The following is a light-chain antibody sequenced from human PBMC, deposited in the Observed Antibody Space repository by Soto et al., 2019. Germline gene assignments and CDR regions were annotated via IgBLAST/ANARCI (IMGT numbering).Light chain of an antibody. J-gene: IGLJ2*01. Sequence: QSALTQPASVSGSPGQSMTISCTGTTSDIGGYKYVSWYQQYPGKAPKLIIYEVRNRPSGVSNRFSASKSGNTASLTISGIQTNGEAVYSCYSYTGSATVIFGGGTQFTVL. CDR2: EVR. CDR3: YSYTGSATVI. CDR1: TSDIGGYKY. V-gene: IGLV2-14*01.